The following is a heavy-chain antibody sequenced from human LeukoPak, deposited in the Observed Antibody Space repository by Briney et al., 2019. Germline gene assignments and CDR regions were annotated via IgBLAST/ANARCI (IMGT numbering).Heavy chain of an antibody. Sequence: SETLSLTCTVSGGSISSYYWSWIRQPPGKGLEWIGYIYYSGSTNYNPSLKSRVPIPEETSKNQFSLKLSSVTAADTAVYYCARVHYGDYVYFDYWGQGTMVTVSS. CDR3: ARVHYGDYVYFDY. J-gene: IGHJ4*02. D-gene: IGHD4-17*01. CDR1: GGSISSYY. CDR2: IYYSGST. V-gene: IGHV4-59*01.